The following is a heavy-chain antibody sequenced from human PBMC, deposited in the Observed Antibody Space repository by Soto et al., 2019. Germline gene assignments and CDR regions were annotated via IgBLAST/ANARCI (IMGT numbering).Heavy chain of an antibody. J-gene: IGHJ4*02. CDR3: VRDDFGLGIDY. CDR2: IDSDGSII. V-gene: IGHV3-74*01. D-gene: IGHD1-26*01. CDR1: GFSFSTYW. Sequence: GGSLRLSCAASGFSFSTYWMHWVRQIPGKGLVWVSHIDSDGSIITYADSVKGRFTISRDNAKNTLYLQMNSLRAEDTAVYYYVRDDFGLGIDYWGLGTLVTVSS.